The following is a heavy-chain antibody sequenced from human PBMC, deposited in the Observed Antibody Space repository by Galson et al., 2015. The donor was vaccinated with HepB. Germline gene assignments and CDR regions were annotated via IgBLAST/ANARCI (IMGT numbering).Heavy chain of an antibody. Sequence: LRLSCAASGFTVSSNFMTWVRQAPGKGLEWVSVIYSGGSTYYADSVKGRFTISRDSSKNTLYLQMNSLRAEDTAVYYCARSYYDSSGLKALDYWGQGTLVTVSS. D-gene: IGHD3-22*01. J-gene: IGHJ4*02. V-gene: IGHV3-66*01. CDR3: ARSYYDSSGLKALDY. CDR2: IYSGGST. CDR1: GFTVSSNF.